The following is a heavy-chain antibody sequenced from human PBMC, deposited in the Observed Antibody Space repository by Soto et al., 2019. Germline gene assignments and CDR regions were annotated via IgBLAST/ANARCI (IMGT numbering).Heavy chain of an antibody. D-gene: IGHD3-10*01. Sequence: VLLQESGPGVVRPSQTLSLTCTVSGASISNPHYHWSWLRQTPGKGLEWIGYISYTGSTFYISSLESRVAMSVDTSKNAFSLRLTSVTAADTAVYYCAATLRGVWSDPWGQGTLVTVSS. J-gene: IGHJ5*02. CDR3: AATLRGVWSDP. V-gene: IGHV4-30-4*08. CDR1: GASISNPHYH. CDR2: ISYTGST.